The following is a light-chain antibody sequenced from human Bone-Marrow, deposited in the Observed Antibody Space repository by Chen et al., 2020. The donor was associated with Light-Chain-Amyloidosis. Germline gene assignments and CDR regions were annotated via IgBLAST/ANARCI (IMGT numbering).Light chain of an antibody. Sequence: SYVLTQPSSVSVAPGQTATIACGGNNIGSTSVHWYQQTPGQAPLLVVYYDSDRPSGIPERLSGSNSGSTATLTISRVEAGEEADYYCQVWDRSSDRPVFGGGTKLTVL. CDR3: QVWDRSSDRPV. J-gene: IGLJ3*02. V-gene: IGLV3-21*02. CDR1: NIGSTS. CDR2: YDS.